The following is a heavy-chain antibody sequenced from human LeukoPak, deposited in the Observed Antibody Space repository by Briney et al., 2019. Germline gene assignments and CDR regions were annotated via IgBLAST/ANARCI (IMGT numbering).Heavy chain of an antibody. J-gene: IGHJ4*02. CDR3: ARDRGAVRAARPAYYFDY. D-gene: IGHD6-6*01. CDR2: INPSGGST. Sequence: ASVKVSCKASGYTFTSYYIHWVRRPPGQGLEGMGIINPSGGSTSYAQKFQGRFTMTRDMSTSTVYMELSSLRSEDTAVYYCARDRGAVRAARPAYYFDYWGQGTLVTVSS. CDR1: GYTFTSYY. V-gene: IGHV1-46*01.